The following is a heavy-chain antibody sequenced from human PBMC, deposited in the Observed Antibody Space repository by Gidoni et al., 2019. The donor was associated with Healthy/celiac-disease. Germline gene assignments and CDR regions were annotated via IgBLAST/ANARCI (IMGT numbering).Heavy chain of an antibody. CDR2: TRNKANSYTT. CDR1: GFTFSDHY. D-gene: IGHD6-13*01. Sequence: EVQLVESGGGLVQPGGSLRLSCAASGFTFSDHYMDWVRQAPGKGLEWVGRTRNKANSYTTEYAASVKGRFTISRDDSKNSLYLQMNSLKTEDTAVYYCAREEQQLVVETLYYYYMDVWGKGTTVTVSS. J-gene: IGHJ6*03. V-gene: IGHV3-72*01. CDR3: AREEQQLVVETLYYYYMDV.